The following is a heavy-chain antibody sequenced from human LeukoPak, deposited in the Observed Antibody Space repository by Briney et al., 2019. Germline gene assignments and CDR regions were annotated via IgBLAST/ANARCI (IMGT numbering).Heavy chain of an antibody. V-gene: IGHV4-59*12. CDR3: ARAGFALAPHRGTPFDY. D-gene: IGHD6-6*01. CDR2: IFYSGST. Sequence: PSETLSLTCTVSGGSLSNYYWSWIRQPPGKGLEWIGYIFYSGSTNYSPSLKSRVTISVNTSKNQFSLKLTSVTAADAAVYYCARAGFALAPHRGTPFDYWGQGTLVTVSS. CDR1: GGSLSNYY. J-gene: IGHJ4*02.